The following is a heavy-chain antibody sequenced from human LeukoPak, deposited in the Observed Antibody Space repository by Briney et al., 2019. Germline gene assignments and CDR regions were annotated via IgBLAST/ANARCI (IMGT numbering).Heavy chain of an antibody. V-gene: IGHV3-66*02. CDR2: IYSAGNT. J-gene: IGHJ4*02. CDR1: GFAVSSNY. CDR3: AKDRITMVRGVFFDY. D-gene: IGHD3-10*01. Sequence: GGSLRLSCAASGFAVSSNYMSWVRQAPGKGLEWVSHIYSAGNTYYADSVKGRFTISRDNSKNTLYLQMNSLRAEDTAVYYCAKDRITMVRGVFFDYWGQGTLVTVSS.